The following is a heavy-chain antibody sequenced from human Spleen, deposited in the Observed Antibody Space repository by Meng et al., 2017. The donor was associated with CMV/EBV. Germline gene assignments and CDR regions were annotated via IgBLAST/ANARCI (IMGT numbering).Heavy chain of an antibody. CDR2: ISVYDGNT. CDR1: GYIFSSYG. J-gene: IGHJ4*02. V-gene: IGHV1-18*01. CDR3: ARDLGYDFWSGYVY. Sequence: ASGYIFSSYGISWVRQAPGQGPEWMGWISVYDGNTNYAQKLQGRATMTADTSTSTAYMELRSLRSDDTAVYYCARDLGYDFWSGYVYWGQGTLVTVSS. D-gene: IGHD3-3*01.